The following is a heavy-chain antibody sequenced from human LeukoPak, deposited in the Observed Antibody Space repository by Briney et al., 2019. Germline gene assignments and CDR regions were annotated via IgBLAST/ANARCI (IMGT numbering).Heavy chain of an antibody. Sequence: GGSLRLSCAASGFTFSNYAMNWVRQAPGKGLEWVSSISSSSSYIYYADSVKGRFTISRDNAKNSLYLQMNSLRAEDTAVYYCARDNYYYDSSGYYHFDYWGQGTLVTVSS. V-gene: IGHV3-21*01. CDR2: ISSSSSYI. D-gene: IGHD3-22*01. CDR1: GFTFSNYA. J-gene: IGHJ4*02. CDR3: ARDNYYYDSSGYYHFDY.